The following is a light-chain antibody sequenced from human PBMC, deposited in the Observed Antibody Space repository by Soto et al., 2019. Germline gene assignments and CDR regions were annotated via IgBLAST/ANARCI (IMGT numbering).Light chain of an antibody. CDR3: SSYTSSSPLV. V-gene: IGLV2-14*01. Sequence: QSALTQPASVSGSPGQSITISCTGTSSDVGGYNYVSWYQQHPGKAPKLMIYDVSNRPSGVSNRFSGPKSGNKASLTISGLPAEDEAYYYCSSYTSSSPLVFGGGTKLTVL. J-gene: IGLJ2*01. CDR1: SSDVGGYNY. CDR2: DVS.